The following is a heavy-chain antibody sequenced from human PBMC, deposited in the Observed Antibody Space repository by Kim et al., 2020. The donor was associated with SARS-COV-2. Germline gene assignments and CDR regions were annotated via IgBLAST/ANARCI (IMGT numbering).Heavy chain of an antibody. V-gene: IGHV4-59*13. CDR1: GGSISSYY. CDR2: IYYSGST. Sequence: SETLSLTCTVSGGSISSYYWSWIRQPPGKGLEWIGYIYYSGSTNYNPSLKSRVTISVDTSKNQFSLKLSSVTAADTAVYYCARANIVATASRFDAFDIWGQGTMVTVSS. D-gene: IGHD5-12*01. CDR3: ARANIVATASRFDAFDI. J-gene: IGHJ3*02.